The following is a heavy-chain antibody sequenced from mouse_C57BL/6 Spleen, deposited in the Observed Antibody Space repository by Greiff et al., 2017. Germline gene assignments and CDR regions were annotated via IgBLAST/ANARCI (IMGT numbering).Heavy chain of an antibody. CDR2: IDPENGDT. D-gene: IGHD2-5*01. CDR3: TTTYYSKGGY. CDR1: GFNIKDDY. V-gene: IGHV14-4*01. Sequence: EVMLVESGAELVRPGASVKLSCTASGFNIKDDYMHWVKQRPEQGLEWIGWIDPENGDTEYASKFQGKATITADTSSNTAYLQLSSLTSEDTAVYYCTTTYYSKGGYWGQGTTLTVSS. J-gene: IGHJ2*01.